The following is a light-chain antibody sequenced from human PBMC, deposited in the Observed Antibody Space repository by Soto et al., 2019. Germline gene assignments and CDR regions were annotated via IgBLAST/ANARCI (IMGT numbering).Light chain of an antibody. V-gene: IGKV3-20*01. CDR3: QQYNNWPPIT. CDR1: QIVPSDY. CDR2: GAS. Sequence: DIVLTQSPGTLSLSPGERVTLSCRASQIVPSDYLAWYHQEPGQAPRLLIYGASNRATGIPDRFSGSGSGTDFTLSISRLEPGDFAVYYCQQYNNWPPITFGQGTRLEIK. J-gene: IGKJ5*01.